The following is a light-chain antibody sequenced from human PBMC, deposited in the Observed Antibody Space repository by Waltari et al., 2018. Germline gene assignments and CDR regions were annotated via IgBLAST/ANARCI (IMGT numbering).Light chain of an antibody. CDR3: QQRYAWPPLT. J-gene: IGKJ4*01. CDR1: QSIVSY. Sequence: EIVLTQSPATLSLSPGERATLSCRASQSIVSYLAWYQQKPGQAPRLLIYDTSTSATGIPARFSGIGSGTDFTLTISSLEPEDFAVYYCQQRYAWPPLTFGGGTKVELK. V-gene: IGKV3-11*01. CDR2: DTS.